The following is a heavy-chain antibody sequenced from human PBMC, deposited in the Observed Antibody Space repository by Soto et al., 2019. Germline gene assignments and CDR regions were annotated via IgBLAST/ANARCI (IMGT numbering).Heavy chain of an antibody. D-gene: IGHD3-3*01. CDR1: GCTFSSYT. V-gene: IGHV1-69*02. J-gene: IGHJ5*02. CDR2: IILILGIA. CDR3: ARGDRLYYDFWRGYPPPLDP. Sequence: GASVKLSCKACGCTFSSYTISWVRQAPGQGLEWMGRIILILGIANYAQKFQGRVTITADKSTSTAYMELSSLRSEDTAVYYCARGDRLYYDFWRGYPPPLDPWGQGTLVTVSS.